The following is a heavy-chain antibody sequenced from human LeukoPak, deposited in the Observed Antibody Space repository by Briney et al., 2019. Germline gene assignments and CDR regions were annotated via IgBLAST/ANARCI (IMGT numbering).Heavy chain of an antibody. J-gene: IGHJ4*02. D-gene: IGHD6-13*01. CDR2: ISSSSSYI. CDR3: ASHTTYSRQFDY. CDR1: GFTFSSYW. V-gene: IGHV3-21*01. Sequence: GGSLRLSCAASGFTFSSYWMNWARQAPGKGLEWVSSISSSSSYIYYADSVKGRFTISRDNAKNSLYLQMNSLRAEDTAVYYCASHTTYSRQFDYWGQGTLVTVSS.